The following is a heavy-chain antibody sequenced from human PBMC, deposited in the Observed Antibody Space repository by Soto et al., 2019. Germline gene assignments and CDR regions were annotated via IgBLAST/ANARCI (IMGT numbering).Heavy chain of an antibody. J-gene: IGHJ4*02. D-gene: IGHD2-2*02. V-gene: IGHV4-61*01. Sequence: SETLSLTCIVSGASVSSDSYYWTFIRQPPGKGLEWIGYTDYSGSTKYNPSLKSRVTISVDTSKNQFSLRVSSVTAADTAMYYCARADRQYCSVSTCYIFDHWGQGTQVTVSS. CDR2: TDYSGST. CDR3: ARADRQYCSVSTCYIFDH. CDR1: GASVSSDSYY.